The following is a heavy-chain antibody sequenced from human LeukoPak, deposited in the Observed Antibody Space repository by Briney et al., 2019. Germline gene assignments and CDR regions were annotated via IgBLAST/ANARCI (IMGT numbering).Heavy chain of an antibody. CDR3: ARTISDYDYVWGSYRVPLSLDY. CDR2: ITKSGDQT. J-gene: IGHJ4*02. CDR1: GITFSNSA. Sequence: GGSLRLSCVPSGITFSNSALSWVRQAPGKGLEWVSTITKSGDQTHYADSVRGLFTISRDIFKNTLYLQMNSLRAEDTAVYYCARTISDYDYVWGSYRVPLSLDYWGQGTLVTVSS. V-gene: IGHV3-23*01. D-gene: IGHD3-16*02.